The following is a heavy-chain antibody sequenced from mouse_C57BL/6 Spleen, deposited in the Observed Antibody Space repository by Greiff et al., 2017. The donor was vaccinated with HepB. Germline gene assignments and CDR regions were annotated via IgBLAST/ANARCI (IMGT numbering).Heavy chain of an antibody. Sequence: EVKLVESGPELVKPGASVKISCKASGYSFTDYNMNWVKQSNGKSLEWIGVINPNYGTTSYNQKFKGKATLTVDQSSSTAYMQLNSLTSEDSAVYYCARSFNIYYYGSSPLGQDAMDYWGQGTSVTVSS. CDR2: INPNYGTT. CDR1: GYSFTDYN. V-gene: IGHV1-39*01. J-gene: IGHJ4*01. CDR3: ARSFNIYYYGSSPLGQDAMDY. D-gene: IGHD1-1*01.